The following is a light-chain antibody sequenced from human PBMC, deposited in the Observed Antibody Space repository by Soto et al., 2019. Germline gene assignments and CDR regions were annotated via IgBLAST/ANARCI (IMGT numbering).Light chain of an antibody. J-gene: IGLJ2*01. CDR1: SSDVGGYKF. V-gene: IGLV2-14*01. Sequence: QSALTQPASVSGSPGQSITISCTGTSSDVGGYKFVSWYQQHPGKAPKLILYEVSNRPSGVSHRFSGSKSGNTASLTISGLQAEDEADYYCSSYTRISSVVFGGGTKLTVL. CDR2: EVS. CDR3: SSYTRISSVV.